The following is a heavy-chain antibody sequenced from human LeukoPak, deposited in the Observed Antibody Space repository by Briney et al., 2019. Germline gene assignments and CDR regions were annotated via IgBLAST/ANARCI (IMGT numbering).Heavy chain of an antibody. J-gene: IGHJ6*02. Sequence: GASVKVSCKVSGYTLTELSMHWVRQTPGKGLEWMGGFDPEDGETVYAQKFQGRVTMTEDTSTDTAYMELSSLRSEDTAVYYCATDQRGAGLGFRYGSGSYNGMDVWGQRTTVTVSS. CDR3: ATDQRGAGLGFRYGSGSYNGMDV. CDR1: GYTLTELS. D-gene: IGHD3-10*01. CDR2: FDPEDGET. V-gene: IGHV1-24*01.